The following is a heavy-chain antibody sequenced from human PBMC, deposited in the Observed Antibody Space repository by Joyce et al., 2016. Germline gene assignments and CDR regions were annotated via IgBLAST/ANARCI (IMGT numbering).Heavy chain of an antibody. CDR2: IWYDGTNE. V-gene: IGHV3-33*01. Sequence: QVQLVESGGGVVQPGRSLRLSCGASGFTFSTHGMHWVRQAPGKGLEWVAVIWYDGTNEYYGDSVKGRFTISRDNSKNTLYLQMNSLRAEDTAVYYCAREVITADAYFDYWGQGTLVTVSS. CDR3: AREVITADAYFDY. D-gene: IGHD6-13*01. CDR1: GFTFSTHG. J-gene: IGHJ4*02.